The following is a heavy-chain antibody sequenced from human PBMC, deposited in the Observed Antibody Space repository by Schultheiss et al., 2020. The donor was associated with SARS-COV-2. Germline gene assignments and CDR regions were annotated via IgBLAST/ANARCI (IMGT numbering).Heavy chain of an antibody. Sequence: GGSLRLSCTTSGFTFGDYAMSWVRQAPGKGLEWVGFTRSKAFGVTTEYAASLKGRFTISRADSKSIAYLQMDSLKTEDTAVYYCARVRDYYDSTGPAYWFDPWGQGTLVTVSS. CDR3: ARVRDYYDSTGPAYWFDP. J-gene: IGHJ5*02. D-gene: IGHD3-22*01. V-gene: IGHV3-49*04. CDR2: TRSKAFGVTT. CDR1: GFTFGDYA.